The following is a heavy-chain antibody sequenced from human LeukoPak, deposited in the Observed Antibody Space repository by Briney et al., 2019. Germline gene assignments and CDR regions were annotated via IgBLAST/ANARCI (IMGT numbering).Heavy chain of an antibody. J-gene: IGHJ4*02. CDR1: GGSITSGSYY. Sequence: SETLSLTCTVSGGSITSGSYYWSWIRQPAGKGLEWIGRIYTSGSTDYNPSLKSRVTISLDTSKNQFSLKLSSVTAADTAVYYCSREVDDGSGSYCLDYWGQGTLVTVSS. V-gene: IGHV4-61*02. CDR3: SREVDDGSGSYCLDY. D-gene: IGHD3-10*01. CDR2: IYTSGST.